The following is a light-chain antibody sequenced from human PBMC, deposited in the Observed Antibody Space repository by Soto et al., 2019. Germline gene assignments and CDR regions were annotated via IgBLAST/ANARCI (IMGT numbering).Light chain of an antibody. CDR3: SSNISSASLRV. V-gene: IGLV2-14*01. CDR2: EVS. J-gene: IGLJ3*02. Sequence: QSALTQPASVSGSPGQSNTIYCTGTSSDVGASKYVSWYQQHPGKAPKLMIYEVSNRPSGVSNRFSGSNSVNTASLTISGLQSEDDGDYYGSSNISSASLRVFGGGTKVTVI. CDR1: SSDVGASKY.